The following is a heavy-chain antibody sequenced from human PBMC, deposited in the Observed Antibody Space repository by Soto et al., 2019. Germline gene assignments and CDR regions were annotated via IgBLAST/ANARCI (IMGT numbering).Heavy chain of an antibody. CDR3: ARYDYGDHYFDY. CDR2: ISSSSSYI. Sequence: GGSLRLSCAASGFTFSSYSMNWVRQAPGKGLEWVSSISSSSSYIYYADSVKGRFTISRDNAKNSLYLQMNSLRAEDTAVYYCARYDYGDHYFDYWGQGTLVTVSS. V-gene: IGHV3-21*01. D-gene: IGHD4-17*01. J-gene: IGHJ4*02. CDR1: GFTFSSYS.